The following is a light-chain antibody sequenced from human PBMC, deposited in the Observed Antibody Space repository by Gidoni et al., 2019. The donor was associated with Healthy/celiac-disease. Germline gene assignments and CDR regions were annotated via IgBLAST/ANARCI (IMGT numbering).Light chain of an antibody. CDR1: QDISNY. CDR2: DAS. Sequence: IQSTESPSSLSASVGDRVNITCQASQDISNYLYWYQQKPGQAPKLLIYDASNLETGVPSRFSGSGSGTDFTFTISSLQPEDIATYYCQQYDNLPLTFXPXTKVEIK. V-gene: IGKV1-33*01. J-gene: IGKJ3*01. CDR3: QQYDNLPLT.